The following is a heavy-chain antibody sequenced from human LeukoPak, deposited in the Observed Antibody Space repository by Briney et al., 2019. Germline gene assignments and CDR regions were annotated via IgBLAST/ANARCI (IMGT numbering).Heavy chain of an antibody. Sequence: SETLSLTCTASGGSISSSGYYWGWIRQPPGKGLEWIASINYSGITYYNPSLKSRVTISEDRSKNQFSLKLSSVTAADTAVYYCARGEDGFDPWGQGTLVTVSS. CDR1: GGSISSSGYY. J-gene: IGHJ5*02. V-gene: IGHV4-39*01. CDR3: ARGEDGFDP. CDR2: INYSGIT.